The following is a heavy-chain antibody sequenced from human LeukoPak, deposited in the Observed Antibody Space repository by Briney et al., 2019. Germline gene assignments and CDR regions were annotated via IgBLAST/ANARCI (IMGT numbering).Heavy chain of an antibody. D-gene: IGHD6-19*01. J-gene: IGHJ3*02. CDR3: ARDEDVPESGWTAFDI. Sequence: GGSLRLSCAASEFTFSSYSMNWVRQAPGKGLEWVSYITNSGNSKSYADSVKGRFTISRDNTKNSLYLQMNGLRAEDTAVYYCARDEDVPESGWTAFDIWGQGTMVTVSS. V-gene: IGHV3-48*01. CDR1: EFTFSSYS. CDR2: ITNSGNSK.